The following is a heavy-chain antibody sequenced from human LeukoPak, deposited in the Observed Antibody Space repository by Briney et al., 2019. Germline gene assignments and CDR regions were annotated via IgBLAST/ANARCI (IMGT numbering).Heavy chain of an antibody. Sequence: ASVKVSCKASGYTFTSYYMHWVRQAPGQGLEWMGIINPSGGSTSYAQKFQGRVTITRDTSTSTVYMELSSLRSEDTAVYYCAGGSGSYNWFDPWGQGTLVTVSS. CDR2: INPSGGST. D-gene: IGHD3-10*01. V-gene: IGHV1-46*01. CDR1: GYTFTSYY. J-gene: IGHJ5*02. CDR3: AGGSGSYNWFDP.